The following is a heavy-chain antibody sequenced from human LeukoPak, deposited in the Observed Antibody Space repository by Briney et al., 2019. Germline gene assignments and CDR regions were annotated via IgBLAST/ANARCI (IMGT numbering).Heavy chain of an antibody. CDR2: ISSYGGST. D-gene: IGHD2-21*02. CDR1: GFTFSDYA. CDR3: AKDSPSVTATPHDY. V-gene: IGHV3-23*01. Sequence: GGSLRLSCAASGFTFSDYAMSWVRQAPVKGLDWVSTISSYGGSTYYADSVKGRFTISRDNSKNTLYLQMNSLRAEDTAVYFCAKDSPSVTATPHDYWGQGALVTVSS. J-gene: IGHJ4*02.